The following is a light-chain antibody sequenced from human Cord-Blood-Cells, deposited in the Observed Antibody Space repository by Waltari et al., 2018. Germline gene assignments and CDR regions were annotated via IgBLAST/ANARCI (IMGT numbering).Light chain of an antibody. J-gene: IGLJ2*01. Sequence: QSALTQPPSASGSPGQSATISCTGTSCDVGGYNYVSWYHPHPGKSPTLMIYEVSHRPSGVPERCPGSKAGNTASLTVSGLQAEDEADDYCSSYAGSNNLVFGGGTQLTVL. V-gene: IGLV2-8*01. CDR3: SSYAGSNNLV. CDR2: EVS. CDR1: SCDVGGYNY.